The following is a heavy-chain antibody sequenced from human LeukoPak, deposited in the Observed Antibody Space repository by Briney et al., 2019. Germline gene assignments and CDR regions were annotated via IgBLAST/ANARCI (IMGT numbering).Heavy chain of an antibody. J-gene: IGHJ4*02. CDR1: GFTFSNYW. V-gene: IGHV3-7*04. CDR3: ARHNAYSSGWASFDY. Sequence: TGGSLRLSCAATGFTFSNYWMSWVRQAPGKGLEWVANIKEDGSEKYYVDSVKGRFTISRDNAKNSLYLQMDSLRAEDTAIYYCARHNAYSSGWASFDYWGQGTLVTVSS. CDR2: IKEDGSEK. D-gene: IGHD6-19*01.